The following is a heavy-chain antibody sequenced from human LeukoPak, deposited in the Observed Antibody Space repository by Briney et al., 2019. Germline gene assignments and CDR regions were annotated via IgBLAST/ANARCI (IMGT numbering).Heavy chain of an antibody. D-gene: IGHD2-21*01. V-gene: IGHV4-4*07. Sequence: SETLSLTCTVSGGSISSYYWSWIRQPAGKGLEWIGRFYTSGSTNFNPSLKSRVTMSVDTSKNQFSLKLSSVTAVDTAVYYCARDKRGYSFDYWGLGTLVTVSS. CDR1: GGSISSYY. CDR2: FYTSGST. J-gene: IGHJ4*02. CDR3: ARDKRGYSFDY.